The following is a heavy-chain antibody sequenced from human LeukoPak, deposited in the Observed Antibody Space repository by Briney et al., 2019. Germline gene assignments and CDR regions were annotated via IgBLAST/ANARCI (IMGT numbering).Heavy chain of an antibody. CDR2: IYTSGST. D-gene: IGHD3-22*01. V-gene: IGHV4-4*07. J-gene: IGHJ4*02. CDR3: ASSFHRYYYDSSGYYFYY. Sequence: SETLSLTCTVSGGSISSYYWSWIRQPAGKGLEWIGRIYTSGSTNYNPSLKSRVTISVDTSKNQFSLKLSSVTAADTAVYYCASSFHRYYYDSSGYYFYYWGQGTLVTVSS. CDR1: GGSISSYY.